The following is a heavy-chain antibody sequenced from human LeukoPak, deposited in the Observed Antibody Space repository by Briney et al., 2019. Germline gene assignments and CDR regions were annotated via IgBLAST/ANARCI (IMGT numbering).Heavy chain of an antibody. CDR2: ISYDGSNK. D-gene: IGHD5-12*01. CDR3: ARLGYSGYDSIDY. J-gene: IGHJ4*02. Sequence: PGRSLRLSCAASGFTFSSYAMHWVRQAPGKGLEWVAVISYDGSNKYYADSVKGRFTISRGNSKNTLYLQMNSLRAEDTAVYYCARLGYSGYDSIDYWGQGTLVTVSS. CDR1: GFTFSSYA. V-gene: IGHV3-30-3*01.